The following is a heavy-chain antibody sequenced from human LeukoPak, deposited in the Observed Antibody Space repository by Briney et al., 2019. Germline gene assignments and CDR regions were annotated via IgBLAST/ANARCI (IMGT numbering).Heavy chain of an antibody. CDR1: GSGFTFNNYW. Sequence: PGGSLRLSCAASGSGFTFNNYWMHWVRQAPGKGLVWVSRINADGGITSYADSVRGRFTISRDNAKNTLYLQMNSLRAEDTAVYYCATLISGWSLYWGQGTLVTVSS. J-gene: IGHJ4*02. CDR3: ATLISGWSLY. D-gene: IGHD6-19*01. V-gene: IGHV3-74*01. CDR2: INADGGIT.